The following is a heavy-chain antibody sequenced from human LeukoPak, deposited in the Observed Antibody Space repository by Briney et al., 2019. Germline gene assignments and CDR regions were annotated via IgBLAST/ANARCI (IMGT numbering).Heavy chain of an antibody. J-gene: IGHJ6*03. CDR2: IYTSGST. V-gene: IGHV4-61*02. CDR1: GGSISSGIYY. CDR3: ARAPENYYMDV. Sequence: PSQTLSLTCTVSGGSISSGIYYWSWIRQPAGKGLEWIGRIYTSGSTNYNPSLKSRVTISVDTSKNQFSLKLSSVTAADTAVYYCARAPENYYMDVWGKGTTVTVSS.